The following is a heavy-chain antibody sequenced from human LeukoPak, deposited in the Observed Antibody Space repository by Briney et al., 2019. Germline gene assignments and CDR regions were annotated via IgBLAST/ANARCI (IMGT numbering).Heavy chain of an antibody. Sequence: GGSLRLSCTASGFTFSHYSMNWVRQAPGKGLEWTSYISSSSSTIYYADSVKGRFTISRDNAKNSLYLQMNSLRAEDTAVYYCARVVLYSGILTGQNWFDPWGQGTLVTVSS. CDR2: ISSSSSTI. CDR1: GFTFSHYS. J-gene: IGHJ5*02. CDR3: ARVVLYSGILTGQNWFDP. D-gene: IGHD3-9*01. V-gene: IGHV3-48*01.